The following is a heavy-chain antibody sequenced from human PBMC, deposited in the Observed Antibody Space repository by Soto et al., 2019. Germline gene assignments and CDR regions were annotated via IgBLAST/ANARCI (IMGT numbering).Heavy chain of an antibody. D-gene: IGHD4-17*01. CDR1: GGTFSSYA. Sequence: QVQLVQSGAEVKKPGSSVKVSCKTSGGTFSSYAINWVRQAPGQGLEWMGGIIPIFGTANYAQKFQGRITITADXSXNXSYMELRSLRSDDTAVYYCASSPPPTVTMYSRYFDLWGRGTLVTVSS. CDR3: ASSPPPTVTMYSRYFDL. J-gene: IGHJ2*01. CDR2: IIPIFGTA. V-gene: IGHV1-69*12.